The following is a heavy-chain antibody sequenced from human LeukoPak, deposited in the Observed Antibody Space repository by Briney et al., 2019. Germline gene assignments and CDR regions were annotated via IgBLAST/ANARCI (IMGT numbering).Heavy chain of an antibody. J-gene: IGHJ4*02. CDR2: IYTSGST. CDR3: ARTDFWSGYSDY. Sequence: SETLSLTCTVSGGSISSYYWSWIRQPAGKGLEWIGRIYTSGSTNYNPSLKSRVTMSVGTSKNQFSLKLSSVTAADTAVYYCARTDFWSGYSDYWGQGTLVTVSS. D-gene: IGHD3-3*01. V-gene: IGHV4-4*07. CDR1: GGSISSYY.